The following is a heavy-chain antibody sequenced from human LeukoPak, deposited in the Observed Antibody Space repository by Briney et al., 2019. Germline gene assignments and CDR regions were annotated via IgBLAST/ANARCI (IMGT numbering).Heavy chain of an antibody. V-gene: IGHV1-69*04. Sequence: SVKVSCKASGGTFSSYAISWVRQAPGQGLEWMGRIIPILGIANYAQKFQGRVTITADKSTSTAYMELSSLRSEDTAVYYCARDSSSYYDSSGAIDYWGQGTLVTVSS. CDR1: GGTFSSYA. CDR3: ARDSSSYYDSSGAIDY. J-gene: IGHJ4*02. D-gene: IGHD3-22*01. CDR2: IIPILGIA.